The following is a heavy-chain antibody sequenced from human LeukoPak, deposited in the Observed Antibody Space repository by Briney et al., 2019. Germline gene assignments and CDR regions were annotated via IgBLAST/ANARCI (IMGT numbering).Heavy chain of an antibody. CDR1: GYSISSSNW. CDR2: IYYSGST. Sequence: SDTLSLTCAVSGYSISSSNWWGWIRQPPGKGLEWIGYIYYSGSTYYNPSLKSRVTMSVDTSKNQLSLKLSSVTAVDTAVYYCARTVAAPFDAFDIWGQGTMVTVSS. CDR3: ARTVAAPFDAFDI. J-gene: IGHJ3*02. V-gene: IGHV4-28*01.